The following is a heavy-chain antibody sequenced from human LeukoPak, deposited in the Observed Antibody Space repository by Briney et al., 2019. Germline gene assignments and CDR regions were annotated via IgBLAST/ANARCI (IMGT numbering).Heavy chain of an antibody. CDR2: ISSSGSTM. Sequence: GGSLRLSCAASGFTFSDYYMSWIRQAPGKGLEWVSYISSSGSTMYYADSVKGRFTISRDNAKNSLYLQMNSLRVEDTAVYYCAREDTAPDYYYYGMDVWGQGTTVTVSS. J-gene: IGHJ6*02. D-gene: IGHD5-18*01. V-gene: IGHV3-11*01. CDR3: AREDTAPDYYYYGMDV. CDR1: GFTFSDYY.